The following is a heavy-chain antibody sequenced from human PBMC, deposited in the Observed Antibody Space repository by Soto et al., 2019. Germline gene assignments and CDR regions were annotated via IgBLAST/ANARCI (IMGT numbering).Heavy chain of an antibody. CDR2: MNPNSGNT. CDR3: ARDSTRITMIVVVTHFDY. D-gene: IGHD3-22*01. V-gene: IGHV1-8*01. CDR1: GYTFTIFD. Sequence: ASMKVSCKASGYTFTIFDINWVRQATGQRLEWMGWMNPNSGNTGYAQKFQGRVTMTRDTSTSTVYMELSSLRSEDTAVYYCARDSTRITMIVVVTHFDYWGQGTLVTVSS. J-gene: IGHJ4*02.